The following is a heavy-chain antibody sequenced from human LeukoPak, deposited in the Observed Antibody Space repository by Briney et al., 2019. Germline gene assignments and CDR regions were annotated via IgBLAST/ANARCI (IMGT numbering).Heavy chain of an antibody. CDR2: ISGSGGST. CDR1: GFTFSSYA. J-gene: IGHJ3*02. D-gene: IGHD3-22*01. CDR3: AKSTYYYDSSGYYDNAFDI. Sequence: TGGSLRLSCAASGFTFSSYAMSWVRQAPGEGLEWVSAISGSGGSTYYADSVKGRFTISRDNSKNTLYLQMNSLSAEDTAVYYCAKSTYYYDSSGYYDNAFDIWGQGTMVTVSS. V-gene: IGHV3-23*01.